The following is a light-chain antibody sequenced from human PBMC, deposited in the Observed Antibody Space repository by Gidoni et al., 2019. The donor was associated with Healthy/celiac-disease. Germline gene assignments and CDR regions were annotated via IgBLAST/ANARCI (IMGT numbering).Light chain of an antibody. CDR1: QSISSY. CDR2: SAS. J-gene: IGKJ1*01. Sequence: DNHITQSPTSLSASLGDRVTITRQASQSISSYLNWYQQKPGKAPKLLIYSASSLQRGVPSRFSGSGSGTDFTLTISSLQPEDIATYYCQQSYSTPRTFGQGTKVEIK. V-gene: IGKV1-39*01. CDR3: QQSYSTPRT.